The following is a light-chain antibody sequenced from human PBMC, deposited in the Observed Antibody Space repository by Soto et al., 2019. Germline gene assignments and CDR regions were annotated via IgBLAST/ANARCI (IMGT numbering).Light chain of an antibody. CDR3: GTWDSSLSAAV. CDR1: SSNIGSNF. Sequence: QAVVTQPPSVSEFPGQKVTISCSGSSSNIGSNFVSWYQQFPGTAPKLLIYDNNKRPSGIPDRFSGSKSGTSATLGISGLQSGDEADYYCGTWDSSLSAAVFGGGTQLTVL. CDR2: DNN. V-gene: IGLV1-51*01. J-gene: IGLJ7*01.